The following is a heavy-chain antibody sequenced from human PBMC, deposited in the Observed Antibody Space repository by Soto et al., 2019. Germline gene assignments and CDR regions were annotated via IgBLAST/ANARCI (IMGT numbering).Heavy chain of an antibody. V-gene: IGHV3-23*01. J-gene: IGHJ4*02. CDR1: GFTFSSYA. D-gene: IGHD6-13*01. CDR3: AKVGGGSSSWYFDY. Sequence: GGSLRFSCAASGFTFSSYAMSWVRQAPGKGLEWVAAISGSGGSTYYPDSVKGRFTISRDNSKNTLYLQMNSLRAEDTAVYYWAKVGGGSSSWYFDYWGQGTLVTVSS. CDR2: ISGSGGST.